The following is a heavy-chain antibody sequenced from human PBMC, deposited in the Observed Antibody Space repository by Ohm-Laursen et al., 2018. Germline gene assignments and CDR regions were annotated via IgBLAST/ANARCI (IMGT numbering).Heavy chain of an antibody. CDR2: IYSGGST. Sequence: SLRLSCAASGFTFSSYAMSWVRQAPGKGLEWVSVIYSGGSTYYADSVKGRFTISRDNSKNTLYLQMNSLRAEDTAVYYCARGQAYWGQGTLVTVSS. CDR3: ARGQAY. V-gene: IGHV3-66*01. J-gene: IGHJ4*02. CDR1: GFTFSSYA.